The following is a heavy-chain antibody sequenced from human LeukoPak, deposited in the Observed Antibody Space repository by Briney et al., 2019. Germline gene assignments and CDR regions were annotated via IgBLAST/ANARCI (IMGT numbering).Heavy chain of an antibody. CDR1: GFTFSSYA. CDR3: AKDPPIGPTASSGGSFDY. D-gene: IGHD2-15*01. Sequence: GGSLRLSCAASGFTFSSYAMSWVRQAPGKGLEWVSAISGSGGSTYYADSVKGRFTISRDNSKNTLYLQMNSLRAEDTAVYYCAKDPPIGPTASSGGSFDYWGQGTLVTVSS. J-gene: IGHJ4*02. V-gene: IGHV3-23*01. CDR2: ISGSGGST.